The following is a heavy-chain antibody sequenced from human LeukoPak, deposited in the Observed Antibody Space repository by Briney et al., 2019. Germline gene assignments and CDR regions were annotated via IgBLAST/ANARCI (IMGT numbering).Heavy chain of an antibody. J-gene: IGHJ5*02. V-gene: IGHV5-51*01. CDR3: ARLGIAAAGWFDP. D-gene: IGHD6-13*01. CDR1: GYIFTSYW. Sequence: GASLQISCQGSGYIFTSYWIGWVRQLPGKGLEWMGIIYPGDSDTRYSPSFQGQVTISAGKSISTAYLQWSSLKASDTAMYYCARLGIAAAGWFDPWGQGTLVTVSS. CDR2: IYPGDSDT.